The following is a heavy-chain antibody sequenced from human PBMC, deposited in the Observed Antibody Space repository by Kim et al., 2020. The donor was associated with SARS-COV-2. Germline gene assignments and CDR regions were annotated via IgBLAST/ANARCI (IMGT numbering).Heavy chain of an antibody. CDR2: IYYSGST. D-gene: IGHD3-22*01. CDR3: ARRSSGYPFDP. CDR1: GGSISSYY. Sequence: SETLSLTCTVSGGSISSYYWSWIRQPPGKGLEWIGYIYYSGSTNYNPSLKSRVTISVDTSKNQFSLKLSSVTAADTAVYYCARRSSGYPFDPWGQGTLVTVSS. J-gene: IGHJ5*02. V-gene: IGHV4-59*08.